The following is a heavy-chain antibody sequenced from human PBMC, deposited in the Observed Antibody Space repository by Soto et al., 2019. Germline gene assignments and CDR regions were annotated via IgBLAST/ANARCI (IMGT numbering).Heavy chain of an antibody. CDR3: AKLDPPKILRYFDWLLNYDY. CDR2: ISGSGGST. Sequence: GGSLRLSCAASGFTFSSYAMSWVRQAPGKGLEWVSAISGSGGSTYYADSVKGRFTISRDNSKNTLYLQMNSLRAEDTAVYYWAKLDPPKILRYFDWLLNYDYWGQGTLVTVSS. V-gene: IGHV3-23*01. J-gene: IGHJ4*02. CDR1: GFTFSSYA. D-gene: IGHD3-9*01.